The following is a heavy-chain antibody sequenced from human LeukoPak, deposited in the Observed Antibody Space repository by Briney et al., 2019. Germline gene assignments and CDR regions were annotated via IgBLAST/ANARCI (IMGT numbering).Heavy chain of an antibody. CDR2: IYYSGST. D-gene: IGHD5-12*01. V-gene: IGHV4-59*01. CDR1: GGSISSYY. J-gene: IGHJ6*02. CDR3: ARDRRWLRSPNYYYYYGMDV. Sequence: SETLSLTCTVSGGSISSYYWSWIRQPPGKGLEWIGYIYYSGSTNYNPSLKSRVTISVDTSKNQFSLKLSSVTAADTAVYYCARDRRWLRSPNYYYYYGMDVWGQGTTVTVS.